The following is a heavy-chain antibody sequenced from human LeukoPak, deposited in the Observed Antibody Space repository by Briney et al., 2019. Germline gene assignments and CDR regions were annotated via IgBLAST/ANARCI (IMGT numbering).Heavy chain of an antibody. D-gene: IGHD1-26*01. V-gene: IGHV3-15*01. CDR1: GFTFSSYE. CDR2: IKSKIDGETT. J-gene: IGHJ4*02. Sequence: GGSLRLSCAASGFTFSSYEMNWVRQAPGKGLQRVGRIKSKIDGETTDYAAPVKGRFTISRDDSNDMLYLQMDSLKTEDTALYYCVAGGNYYTNWGQGTLVTVSS. CDR3: VAGGNYYTN.